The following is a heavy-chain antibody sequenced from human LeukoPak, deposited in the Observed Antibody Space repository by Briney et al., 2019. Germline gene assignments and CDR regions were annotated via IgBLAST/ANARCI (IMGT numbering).Heavy chain of an antibody. CDR3: ARVRIEDCSSTSCYAGIYYYYYYGTDV. CDR2: ISAYNGNT. V-gene: IGHV1-18*01. J-gene: IGHJ6*02. CDR1: GYTFTSYG. D-gene: IGHD2-2*01. Sequence: ASVKVSCKASGYTFTSYGISWVRQAPGQGLEWMGWISAYNGNTNYAQKLQGRVTMTTDTSTSTAYMELRSLRSDDTAVYYCARVRIEDCSSTSCYAGIYYYYYYGTDVWGQGTTVTVSS.